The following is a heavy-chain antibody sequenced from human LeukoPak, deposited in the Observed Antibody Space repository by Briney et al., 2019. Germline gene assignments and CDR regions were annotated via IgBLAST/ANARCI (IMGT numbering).Heavy chain of an antibody. CDR3: ARDEKQLVNHPHHY. CDR2: ISSSSSYI. CDR1: GFTFSSYS. J-gene: IGHJ4*02. Sequence: GGSLRLSCAASGFTFSSYSMNWVRQAPGKGLEWVSSISSSSSYIYYADSVKGRFTISRDNAKNSLYLQMNSLRAEDTAVYYCARDEKQLVNHPHHYWGQGTLVTVSS. V-gene: IGHV3-21*01. D-gene: IGHD6-13*01.